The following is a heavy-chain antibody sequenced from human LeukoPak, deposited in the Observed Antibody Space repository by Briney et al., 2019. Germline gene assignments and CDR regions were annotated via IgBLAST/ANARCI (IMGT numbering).Heavy chain of an antibody. D-gene: IGHD3-9*01. CDR2: ISAYNGNT. Sequence: ASVKVSCKASGYTFTSYGISWVRQAPGQGLEWMGWISAYNGNTNYAQKLQGRVTMTTDTSTSTAYMELSSLRSEDTAVYYCATRSLLGITISHNFDYWGQGTLVTVSS. V-gene: IGHV1-18*01. CDR1: GYTFTSYG. CDR3: ATRSLLGITISHNFDY. J-gene: IGHJ4*02.